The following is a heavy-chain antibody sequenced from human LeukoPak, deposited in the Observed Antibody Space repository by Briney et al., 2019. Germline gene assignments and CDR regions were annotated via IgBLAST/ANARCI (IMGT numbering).Heavy chain of an antibody. J-gene: IGHJ4*02. CDR1: GFTFSSYS. Sequence: GGSLRLSCAASGFTFSSYSMNWVRQAPGKGLEWVSSISSSSSYIYYADSVKGRFTISRDNAKNSLYLQMNSLRAEDTAVYYCAREEAVAGLQFDYWGQGTLVTVSS. CDR2: ISSSSSYI. D-gene: IGHD6-19*01. V-gene: IGHV3-21*01. CDR3: AREEAVAGLQFDY.